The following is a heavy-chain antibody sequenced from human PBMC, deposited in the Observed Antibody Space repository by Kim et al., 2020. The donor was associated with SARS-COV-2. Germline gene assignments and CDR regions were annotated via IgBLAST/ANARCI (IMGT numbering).Heavy chain of an antibody. D-gene: IGHD4-17*01. Sequence: LKSRVTISVDTSQNQFSLKLSSVTAADTAVYYCARSTTVTTFYYYYYGMDVWGQGTTVTVSS. J-gene: IGHJ6*02. CDR3: ARSTTVTTFYYYYYGMDV. V-gene: IGHV4-34*01.